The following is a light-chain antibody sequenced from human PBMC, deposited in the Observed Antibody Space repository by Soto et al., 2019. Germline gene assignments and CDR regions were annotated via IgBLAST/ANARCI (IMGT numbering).Light chain of an antibody. CDR2: AAS. Sequence: DIQMTQSPSSLSASVGDRFTITCRASQGISNSLAWYQQKPGKVPKLLIYAASTLQSGVPSRFSGSGSGTDFTLTISGLQPEDVATYYCQKYNSAPRTFGPGTKVDIK. V-gene: IGKV1-27*01. CDR1: QGISNS. J-gene: IGKJ3*01. CDR3: QKYNSAPRT.